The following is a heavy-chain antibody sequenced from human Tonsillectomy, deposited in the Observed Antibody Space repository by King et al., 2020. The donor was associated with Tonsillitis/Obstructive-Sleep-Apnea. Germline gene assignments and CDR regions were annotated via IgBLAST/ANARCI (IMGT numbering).Heavy chain of an antibody. Sequence: QLVQSRAEVKKPGESLRISCKGSGYSFTNYWISWVRQMPGKGLEWMGRIDPGDSYTNYSPSFQGHVTISADKSISTAYLQWSSLKASDTAMYYCARLNGPYDSSGYYYFWGQGTLVTVSS. CDR3: ARLNGPYDSSGYYYF. V-gene: IGHV5-10-1*03. J-gene: IGHJ4*02. D-gene: IGHD3-22*01. CDR2: IDPGDSYT. CDR1: GYSFTNYW.